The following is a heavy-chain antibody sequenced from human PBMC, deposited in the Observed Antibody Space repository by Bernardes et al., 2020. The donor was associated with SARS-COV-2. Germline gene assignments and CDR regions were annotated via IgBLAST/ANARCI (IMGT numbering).Heavy chain of an antibody. J-gene: IGHJ5*02. CDR3: ARMSGAYALGWFDP. CDR2: ICHSGNT. CDR1: GGSISSNC. Sequence: SETLSLTCTVSGGSISSNCWTWIRQPPGKGLEWIGHICHSGNTNYNPSLKSRVTVSVDTSKNQFSLRLTSLTAADTAVYYCARMSGAYALGWFDPWGQGTLATVSS. V-gene: IGHV4-59*08. D-gene: IGHD4-17*01.